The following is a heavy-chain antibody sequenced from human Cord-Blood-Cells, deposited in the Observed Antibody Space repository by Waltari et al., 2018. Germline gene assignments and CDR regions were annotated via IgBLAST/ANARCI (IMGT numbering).Heavy chain of an antibody. V-gene: IGHV1-69*01. CDR3: ARGEVCSSASCYFDKPKGVWFDP. D-gene: IGHD2-2*01. CDR1: GGTFSSYA. J-gene: IGHJ5*02. CDR2: IIPIFGTA. Sequence: QVQLVQSGAEVKKPGSSVKVSCMASGGTFSSYAISWVRQAPGQGLEWMGGIIPIFGTANYAQKFQGRVTITADESTSTAYMELSSLRSEDTAVYYCARGEVCSSASCYFDKPKGVWFDPWGQGTLVTVSS.